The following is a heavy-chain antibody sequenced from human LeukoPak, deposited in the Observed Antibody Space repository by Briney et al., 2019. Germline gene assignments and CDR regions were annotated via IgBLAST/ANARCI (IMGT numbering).Heavy chain of an antibody. D-gene: IGHD3-10*01. Sequence: GGSLRLSCAASGFTFSSYAMHWVRQAPGKGLEWVAVISYDGSNKYYADSVKGRFTISRDNSKNTLYLQMNSLRAEDTALYYCAKDISDYYGSGSFYNWGQGTLVTVSS. V-gene: IGHV3-30*04. CDR2: ISYDGSNK. CDR1: GFTFSSYA. J-gene: IGHJ4*02. CDR3: AKDISDYYGSGSFYN.